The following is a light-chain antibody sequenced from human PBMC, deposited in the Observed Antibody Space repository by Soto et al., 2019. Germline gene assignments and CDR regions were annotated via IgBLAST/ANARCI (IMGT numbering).Light chain of an antibody. V-gene: IGKV3-15*01. Sequence: IVCTQYPGTLSLSPGERATLSCRASQSVSSSDLAWYQQKPGQAPRLLIYGASTRATGIPARFSGSGSGTEFTLTISSLQSEDFAVYYCQQYNNWPPWTFGQGTKVDI. CDR2: GAS. J-gene: IGKJ1*01. CDR1: QSVSSSD. CDR3: QQYNNWPPWT.